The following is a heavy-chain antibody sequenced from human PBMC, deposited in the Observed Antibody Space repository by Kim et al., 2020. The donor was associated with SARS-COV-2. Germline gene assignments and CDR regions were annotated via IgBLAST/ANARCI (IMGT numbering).Heavy chain of an antibody. CDR1: GFTFSGSA. J-gene: IGHJ4*02. CDR2: IRSKANNYAT. V-gene: IGHV3-73*01. Sequence: GESLKISCAASGFTFSGSAMHWVRQASGKGLEWVVRIRSKANNYATAYAASVKGRFTISRDDSKNMVYLQMNSLKTEDTAVYYCTLNSDWGQGTLVTVSS. D-gene: IGHD1-26*01. CDR3: TLNSD.